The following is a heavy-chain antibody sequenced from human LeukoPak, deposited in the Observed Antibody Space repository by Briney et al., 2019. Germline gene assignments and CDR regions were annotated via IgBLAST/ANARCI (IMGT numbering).Heavy chain of an antibody. V-gene: IGHV3-30-3*01. J-gene: IGHJ1*01. CDR1: GFTFSSYA. D-gene: IGHD4-17*01. CDR3: ARDRGTTVSSAEYFQH. CDR2: ISYDGSNK. Sequence: GRSLRLSCAASGFTFSSYAMHWVRQAPGKGLEWVAVISYDGSNKYYADSVKGRFTISRDNSKNTLYLQMNSLRAEDTAVYYCARDRGTTVSSAEYFQHWGQGTLVTVSS.